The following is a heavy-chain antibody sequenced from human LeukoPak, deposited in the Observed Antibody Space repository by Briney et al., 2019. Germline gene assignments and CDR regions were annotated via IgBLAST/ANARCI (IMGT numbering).Heavy chain of an antibody. CDR3: AREPIVVVIDRDAFDI. CDR2: ISWNSGSI. J-gene: IGHJ3*02. V-gene: IGHV3-9*01. CDR1: GFTFDDYA. Sequence: SLRLSCAASGFTFDDYAMHWVRQAPGKGLEWVSGISWNSGSIGYVDSVKGRFTISRDNAKNSLYLQMNRLRVEDTAVYYCAREPIVVVIDRDAFDIWGQGTMVTVSS. D-gene: IGHD2-21*01.